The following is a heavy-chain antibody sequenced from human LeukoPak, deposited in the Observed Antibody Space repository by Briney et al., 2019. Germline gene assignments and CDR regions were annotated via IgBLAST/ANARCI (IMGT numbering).Heavy chain of an antibody. V-gene: IGHV1-24*01. CDR3: ATDRSSSRYGGYCDFDL. CDR1: GYTLTELS. CDR2: FDPEDGET. J-gene: IGHJ2*01. D-gene: IGHD6-13*01. Sequence: ASVTVSCKVSGYTLTELSMHWVRQAPGKGLEWLGGFDPEDGETIYAQKFQGRVTMTEDTSTDTAYMELSSLRSEDRAGYYCATDRSSSRYGGYCDFDLWGRGTLVTVSS.